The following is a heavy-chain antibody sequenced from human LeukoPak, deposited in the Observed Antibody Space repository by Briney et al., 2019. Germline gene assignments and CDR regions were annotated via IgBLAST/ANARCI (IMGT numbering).Heavy chain of an antibody. CDR2: IYYSGST. CDR1: GYSISSGYY. Sequence: PSETLSLTCTVSGYSISSGYYWGWIRQPPGKGLEWIGSIYYSGSTYYNPSLKSRVTISVDTSKNQFSLKLSSVTAADTAVYYCARDPPRPNNWNLGQGSFDYWGQGTLVTVSS. D-gene: IGHD1-20*01. J-gene: IGHJ4*02. CDR3: ARDPPRPNNWNLGQGSFDY. V-gene: IGHV4-38-2*02.